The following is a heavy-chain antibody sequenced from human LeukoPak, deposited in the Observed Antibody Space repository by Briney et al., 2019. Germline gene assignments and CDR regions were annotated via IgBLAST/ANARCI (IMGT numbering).Heavy chain of an antibody. CDR2: VSTSGVTT. CDR1: GFTFSTYA. Sequence: PGGSLRLSCAASGFTFSTYAMSWVRQAPGKGLEWVSTVSTSGVTTYYADSVKGRFTVSRDNSKNTLYLQMNSLRAEDTALHYCATGSSGSKLLFDYWGQGTLVTVSS. D-gene: IGHD6-19*01. J-gene: IGHJ4*02. CDR3: ATGSSGSKLLFDY. V-gene: IGHV3-23*01.